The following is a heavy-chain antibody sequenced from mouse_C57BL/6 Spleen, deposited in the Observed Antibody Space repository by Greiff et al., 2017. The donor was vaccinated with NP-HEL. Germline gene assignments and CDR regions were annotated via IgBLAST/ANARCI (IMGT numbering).Heavy chain of an antibody. CDR2: FYPGSGSI. Sequence: QVQLQQSGAELVKPGASVKLSCKASGYTFTEYTIHWVKQRSGQGLEWIGWFYPGSGSIKYNEKFKDKATLTADKSSSTVYMELSRLTSEDSAVYFCARHEGGVYDGYYPFDYWGQGTTLTVSS. CDR3: ARHEGGVYDGYYPFDY. J-gene: IGHJ2*01. CDR1: GYTFTEYT. V-gene: IGHV1-62-2*01. D-gene: IGHD2-3*01.